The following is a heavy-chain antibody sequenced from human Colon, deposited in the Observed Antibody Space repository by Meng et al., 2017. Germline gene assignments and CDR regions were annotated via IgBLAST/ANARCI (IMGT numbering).Heavy chain of an antibody. J-gene: IGHJ3*02. CDR2: ISSNGGST. D-gene: IGHD6-19*01. V-gene: IGHV3-64*01. CDR3: ARDQDSGWYFDHDAFDI. Sequence: GGSLRPSCAASGFTFSSYAMHWVRQAPGKGREYVSAISSNGGSTYYANSVKGRFTISRDNSKNTLYLQMGSLRAEDMAVYYCARDQDSGWYFDHDAFDIWGQGTTVTGSS. CDR1: GFTFSSYA.